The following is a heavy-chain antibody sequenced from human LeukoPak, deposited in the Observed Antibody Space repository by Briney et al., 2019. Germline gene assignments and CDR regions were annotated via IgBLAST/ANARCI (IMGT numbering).Heavy chain of an antibody. V-gene: IGHV1-18*01. J-gene: IGHJ4*02. D-gene: IGHD3-22*01. Sequence: ASVKVSCKASGYTFTSYCISWVRQAPGQGLEWMGWISAYNGNTNYAQKLQGRVTMTTDTSTSTAYMELRSLRSDDTAVYYCARAEDSSGYVGFDYWGQGTLVTVSS. CDR1: GYTFTSYC. CDR2: ISAYNGNT. CDR3: ARAEDSSGYVGFDY.